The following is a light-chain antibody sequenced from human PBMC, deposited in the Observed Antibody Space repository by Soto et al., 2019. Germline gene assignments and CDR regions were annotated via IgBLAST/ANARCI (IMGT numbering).Light chain of an antibody. CDR2: GAS. J-gene: IGKJ2*01. CDR1: QSVSSNY. V-gene: IGKV3-20*01. CDR3: QLYGFSPLYT. Sequence: EIVLTQSPGTLSLSPGERATLSCRASQSVSSNYFAWYQQKPGQAPRLVIYGASSRATGIPDRFSGSGSGTDFTLTISRLEPEDFAVYYCQLYGFSPLYTFGQGTKLESK.